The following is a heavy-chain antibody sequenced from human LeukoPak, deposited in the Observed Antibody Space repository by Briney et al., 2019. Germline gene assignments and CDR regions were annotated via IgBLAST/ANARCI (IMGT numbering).Heavy chain of an antibody. Sequence: PSATLSLTCPVSGCSISSYYWSWIRQPPGKGLEWIGYIYYSGSTNYNPSLKSRVTISVDTSKNQFSLKLSSVTAADTAVYYCARADYRYYFDYWGQGTLVTVSS. CDR2: IYYSGST. D-gene: IGHD3-16*01. CDR1: GCSISSYY. J-gene: IGHJ4*02. V-gene: IGHV4-59*01. CDR3: ARADYRYYFDY.